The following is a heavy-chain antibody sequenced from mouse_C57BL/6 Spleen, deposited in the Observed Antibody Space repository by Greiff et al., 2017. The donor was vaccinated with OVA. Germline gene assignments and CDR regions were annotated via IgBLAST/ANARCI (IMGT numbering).Heavy chain of an antibody. CDR2: INPGSGGT. D-gene: IGHD3-2*02. CDR3: ARSQTAQSLYYYAMDY. V-gene: IGHV1-54*01. J-gene: IGHJ4*01. Sequence: QVQLQQPGAELVKPGASVKLSCKASGYAFTNYLIEWVKQRPGQGLEWIGVINPGSGGTNYNEKFKGKATLTADKSSSTAYMQLSSLTSEDSAVYFCARSQTAQSLYYYAMDYWGQGTSVTVSS. CDR1: GYAFTNYL.